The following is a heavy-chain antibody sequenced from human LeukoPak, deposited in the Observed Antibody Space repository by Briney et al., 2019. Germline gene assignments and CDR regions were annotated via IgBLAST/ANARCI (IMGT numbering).Heavy chain of an antibody. Sequence: SVKVSCTASGGTFSSYAISWVRQAPGQGLEWMGGIIPIFGTANYAQKFQGRVTITADESTSTAYMELSSLRSEDTAVYYCATIAVAGTENYYGMDVWGQGTTVTVSS. CDR3: ATIAVAGTENYYGMDV. CDR2: IIPIFGTA. V-gene: IGHV1-69*13. D-gene: IGHD6-19*01. CDR1: GGTFSSYA. J-gene: IGHJ6*02.